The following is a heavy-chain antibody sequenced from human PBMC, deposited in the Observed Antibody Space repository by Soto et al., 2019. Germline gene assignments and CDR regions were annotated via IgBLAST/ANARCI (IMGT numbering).Heavy chain of an antibody. CDR1: GFTFSSYS. CDR2: ISSSSSYI. CDR3: ARDRSDDLDY. J-gene: IGHJ4*02. Sequence: GGSLRLSCAAPGFTFSSYSMNWVRQAPGKGLEWVSSISSSSSYIYYADSVKGRFTISRDNAKNSLYLQMNSLRAEDTAVYYCARDRSDDLDYWGQGTLVTVSS. V-gene: IGHV3-21*01. D-gene: IGHD3-3*01.